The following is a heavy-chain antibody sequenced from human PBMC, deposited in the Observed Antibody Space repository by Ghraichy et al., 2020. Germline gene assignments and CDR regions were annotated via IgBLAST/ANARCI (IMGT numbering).Heavy chain of an antibody. CDR1: GFTFSDYS. D-gene: IGHD1-26*01. CDR2: VDGSGGYK. J-gene: IGHJ2*01. V-gene: IGHV3-21*01. CDR3: ARESGGYNYRINWYFDL. Sequence: GGSLRLSCAASGFTFSDYSMHWVRQAPGKGPEWVSSVDGSGGYKYYADSVRGRFTISRDNTKNSLYLQMNSLRAEDTAVYYCARESGGYNYRINWYFDLWGRGTLVTVSS.